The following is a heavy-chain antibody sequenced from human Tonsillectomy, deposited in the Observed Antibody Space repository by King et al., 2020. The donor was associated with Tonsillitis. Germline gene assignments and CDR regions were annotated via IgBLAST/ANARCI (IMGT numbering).Heavy chain of an antibody. CDR3: ARAILYVFWSGYYLHDY. J-gene: IGHJ4*02. Sequence: QLQESGPGLVKPSETLSLTCTVSGGSISSSSYYWGWIRQPPGKGLEWIGSIYYSGSTYYNPSLKSRVTISVDTSKNQFSLKLSSVTAADTAVYYCARAILYVFWSGYYLHDYWGQGTLVTVSS. V-gene: IGHV4-39*07. D-gene: IGHD3-3*01. CDR2: IYYSGST. CDR1: GGSISSSSYY.